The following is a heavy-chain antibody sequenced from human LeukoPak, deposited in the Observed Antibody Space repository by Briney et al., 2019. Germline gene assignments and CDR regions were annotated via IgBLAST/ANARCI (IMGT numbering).Heavy chain of an antibody. Sequence: GGSLRLSCAASGFTFRNHGMHWVRRAPGKGLEWVAVIWYDGSNQYYADTVKGRFTISRDNSKNMLYLQMASLRAEDTAVYYCARDIASVRMDVWGQGTTVTVSS. CDR2: IWYDGSNQ. V-gene: IGHV3-33*01. CDR1: GFTFRNHG. D-gene: IGHD2-15*01. CDR3: ARDIASVRMDV. J-gene: IGHJ6*02.